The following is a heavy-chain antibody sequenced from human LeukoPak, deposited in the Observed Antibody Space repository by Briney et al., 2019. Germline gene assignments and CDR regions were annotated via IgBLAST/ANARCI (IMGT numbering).Heavy chain of an antibody. CDR2: IGTAGDT. V-gene: IGHV3-13*01. J-gene: IGHJ4*02. CDR1: GLTFSDYD. Sequence: GGSLRLSCAASGLTFSDYDMHWVRQATGKGLEWVSSIGTAGDTYYTGSVKGRFTISRENAKNSLYLQMNSLRAGDTAVYYCARVAKERVGGVYYFDYWGQGALVTVSS. CDR3: ARVAKERVGGVYYFDY. D-gene: IGHD1-1*01.